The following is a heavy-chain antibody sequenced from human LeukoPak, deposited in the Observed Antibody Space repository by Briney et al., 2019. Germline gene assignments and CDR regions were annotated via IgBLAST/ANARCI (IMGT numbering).Heavy chain of an antibody. V-gene: IGHV3-7*01. CDR3: ARLRCCAGSGLIYFDP. Sequence: GGSLRLSCAASGFTFSSYWMTWVRQAPGKGLEWVANVKEDESVKNYVASVKGRFTISRDNAKSALYLQMSTLRVEDTAVYYCARLRCCAGSGLIYFDPWGQGTLVTVSS. CDR2: VKEDESVK. J-gene: IGHJ5*02. D-gene: IGHD6-19*01. CDR1: GFTFSSYW.